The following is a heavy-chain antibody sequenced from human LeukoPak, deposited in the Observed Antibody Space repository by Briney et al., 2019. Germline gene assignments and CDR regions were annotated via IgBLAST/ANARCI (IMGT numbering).Heavy chain of an antibody. Sequence: NPSETLSLTCTVSGDSFSSSSYHWGWIRQPPGKGLEWIGEINHSGSTNYNPSLKSRVTISVDTSKNQFSLKLSSVTAADTAVYYCARLSVRWVHRWFDPWGQGTLVTVSS. CDR1: GDSFSSSSYH. CDR2: INHSGST. V-gene: IGHV4-39*07. J-gene: IGHJ5*02. D-gene: IGHD1-14*01. CDR3: ARLSVRWVHRWFDP.